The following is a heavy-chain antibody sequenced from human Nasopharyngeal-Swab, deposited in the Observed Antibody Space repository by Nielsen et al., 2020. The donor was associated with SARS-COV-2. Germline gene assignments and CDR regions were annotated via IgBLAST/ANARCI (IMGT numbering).Heavy chain of an antibody. CDR1: GFTFSSYD. Sequence: GSLKISCAAPGFTFSSYDMHWVRQATGKGLEWVSAIGTAGDTYYPGSVKGRFTISRENAKNSLYLQMNSLRAGDTAVYYCARTGAGTPYWYFDLWGRGTLVTVSS. J-gene: IGHJ2*01. CDR2: IGTAGDT. CDR3: ARTGAGTPYWYFDL. D-gene: IGHD6-19*01. V-gene: IGHV3-13*01.